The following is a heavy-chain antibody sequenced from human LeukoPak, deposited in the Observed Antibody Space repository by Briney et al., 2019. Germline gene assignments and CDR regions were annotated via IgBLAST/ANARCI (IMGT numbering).Heavy chain of an antibody. CDR1: GFTFSSYA. CDR3: AKGRKGVGAASFAYYYGMDV. Sequence: GGSLRLSCAASGFTFSSYAMSWVRQAPGKGLEWVPAISGSGGSTYYADSVKGRFTISRDNSKNTLYLQMNSLRAEDTAVYYCAKGRKGVGAASFAYYYGMDVWGQGTTVTVSS. J-gene: IGHJ6*02. V-gene: IGHV3-23*01. CDR2: ISGSGGST. D-gene: IGHD1-26*01.